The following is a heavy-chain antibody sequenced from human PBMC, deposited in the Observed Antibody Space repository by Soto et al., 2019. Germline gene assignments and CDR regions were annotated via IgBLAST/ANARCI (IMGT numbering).Heavy chain of an antibody. CDR2: IDYSGST. D-gene: IGHD6-13*01. V-gene: IGHV4-30-4*01. Sequence: QVQLQESGPGLVKPSQTLSLTRTVSGGSISSGDYYWSWIRQPPGKGLEWIGYIDYSGSTYYNPSLTSRVTISVDTSKNQFSLKLSSVTAADTAVYYCGRGSIAAAGTDYWGQGTLVTVSS. J-gene: IGHJ4*02. CDR1: GGSISSGDYY. CDR3: GRGSIAAAGTDY.